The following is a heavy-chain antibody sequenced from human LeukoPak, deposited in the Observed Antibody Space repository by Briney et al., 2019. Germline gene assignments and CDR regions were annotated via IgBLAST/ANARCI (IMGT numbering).Heavy chain of an antibody. V-gene: IGHV3-7*01. D-gene: IGHD3-22*01. Sequence: GGSLRLSCSGSGFTFSSYWMSWVRPAPGKGLEWVANIKQDGSEKYYVDSVKGRFTISRDNAKNSLYLQMNSLRAEDTALYYCARGDYYESSGYFIDAFDIWGQGTMVTVSS. J-gene: IGHJ3*02. CDR3: ARGDYYESSGYFIDAFDI. CDR1: GFTFSSYW. CDR2: IKQDGSEK.